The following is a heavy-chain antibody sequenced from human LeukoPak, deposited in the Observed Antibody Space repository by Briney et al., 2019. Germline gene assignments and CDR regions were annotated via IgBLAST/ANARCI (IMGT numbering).Heavy chain of an antibody. D-gene: IGHD1-26*01. CDR1: GGSISSSSYY. CDR3: AKSGGYGLIDY. Sequence: SETLSLTCTVSGGSISSSSYYWGWIRQPPGTGLEWIGSIYYSGSTYYNASLKSRVTISLDTSRNQVSLKLNSVTATDTAVYYCAKSGGYGLIDYWGQGTLVSVSS. V-gene: IGHV4-39*01. CDR2: IYYSGST. J-gene: IGHJ4*01.